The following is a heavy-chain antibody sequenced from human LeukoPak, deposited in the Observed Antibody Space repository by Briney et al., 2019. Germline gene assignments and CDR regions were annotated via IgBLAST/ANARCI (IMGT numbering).Heavy chain of an antibody. CDR1: GYTFTSYG. D-gene: IGHD5-24*01. Sequence: GASVKVSCKASGYTFTSYGLSWVRQAPGQGLEWMGWISTYNDNTHYAQKFQGRVTMTRDMSTSTVYMELSSLRSEDTAVYYCAREGRRDGYNFHYWGQGTLVTVFS. V-gene: IGHV1-18*01. CDR2: ISTYNDNT. CDR3: AREGRRDGYNFHY. J-gene: IGHJ4*02.